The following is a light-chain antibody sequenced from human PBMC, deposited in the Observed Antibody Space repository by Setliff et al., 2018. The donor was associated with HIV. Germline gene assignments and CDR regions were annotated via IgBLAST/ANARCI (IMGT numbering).Light chain of an antibody. CDR3: SSYKSIPLYV. CDR1: SSDVGTYNF. J-gene: IGLJ1*01. Sequence: QSVLTQPASVSGSPGQSITISCTGISSDVGTYNFVSWYQQHPGKAPKLMIYDVGNRPSGVSNRFSGSKSGNTASLTISGLQAEDEADYYCSSYKSIPLYVFGTGTKATV. V-gene: IGLV2-14*03. CDR2: DVG.